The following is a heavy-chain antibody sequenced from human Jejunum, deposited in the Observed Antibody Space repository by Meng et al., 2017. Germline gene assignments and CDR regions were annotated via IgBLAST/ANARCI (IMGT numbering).Heavy chain of an antibody. CDR2: IYHSGST. CDR1: GGYISSVYW. J-gene: IGHJ4*02. CDR3: ARGGYYSFDY. V-gene: IGHV4-4*02. D-gene: IGHD5-18*01. Sequence: QVQHQESGPGLVKTSETPSLTCAVSGGYISSVYWWTWVRQSPGKGLEWIGEIYHSGSTNYNPSLKSRVTISVDKSKSQFSLKLTSVTAADTAVYYCARGGYYSFDYWGQGTLVTVSS.